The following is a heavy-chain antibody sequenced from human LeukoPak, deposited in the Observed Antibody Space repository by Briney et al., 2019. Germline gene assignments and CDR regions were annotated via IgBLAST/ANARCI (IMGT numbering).Heavy chain of an antibody. J-gene: IGHJ4*02. CDR3: HIVVEWTTGGYFDY. D-gene: IGHD2-15*01. Sequence: EASVKVSCKVSGYTLTELSVHWVRQAPGKGLEWMGGFDPEDGETIYAQKFQGRVTMTEDTSTDTAYMELSSLRSEDTAVYYCHIVVEWTTGGYFDYWGQGTLVTVSS. CDR1: GYTLTELS. CDR2: FDPEDGET. V-gene: IGHV1-24*01.